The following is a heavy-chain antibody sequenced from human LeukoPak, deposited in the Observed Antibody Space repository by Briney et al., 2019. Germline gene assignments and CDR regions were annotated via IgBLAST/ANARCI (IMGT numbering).Heavy chain of an antibody. CDR2: INHSGST. V-gene: IGHV4-34*01. CDR1: GGSFSGYY. D-gene: IGHD6-13*01. Sequence: PSETLSLTCAVYGGSFSGYYWSWIRQPPGKGLKWIGEINHSGSTNYNPSLKSRVTISVDTSKNQFSLKLSSVTAADTAVYYCARGVAQQLVTYYYYYYYMDVWGKGTTVTVSS. CDR3: ARGVAQQLVTYYYYYYYMDV. J-gene: IGHJ6*03.